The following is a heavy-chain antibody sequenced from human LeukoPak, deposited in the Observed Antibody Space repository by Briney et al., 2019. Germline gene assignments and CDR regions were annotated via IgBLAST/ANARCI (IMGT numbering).Heavy chain of an antibody. V-gene: IGHV4-39*07. CDR3: ARVVRYYDSLGYYNTPYYFDS. CDR1: GGSMSTSHYY. CDR2: IFYGGSA. J-gene: IGHJ4*02. D-gene: IGHD3-22*01. Sequence: SETLSLTCTVSGGSMSTSHYYWGWIRQPPGKGLEWIGHIFYGGSAYYNPSFQSRVSISVDTSRTLFSLNLSSVTAADTAVYYCARVVRYYDSLGYYNTPYYFDSWGQGTLVTVSS.